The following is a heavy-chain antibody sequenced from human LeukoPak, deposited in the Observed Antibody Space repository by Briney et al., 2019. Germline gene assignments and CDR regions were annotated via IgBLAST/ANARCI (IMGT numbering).Heavy chain of an antibody. CDR1: GFTFSNVW. V-gene: IGHV3-15*01. J-gene: IGHJ4*02. Sequence: GGSLRLSCEASGFTFSNVWMNWVRQAPGKGLEWIGRIKTKTDGGTTEYAAPVKGRFTISRDDSKNTVYLQMNSLKTEDTALYYCVTRVKSTGDYWGQGTLVTVSS. CDR3: VTRVKSTGDY. D-gene: IGHD1-1*01. CDR2: IKTKTDGGTT.